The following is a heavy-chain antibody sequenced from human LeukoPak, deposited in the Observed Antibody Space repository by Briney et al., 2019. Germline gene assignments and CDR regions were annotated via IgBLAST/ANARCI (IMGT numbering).Heavy chain of an antibody. V-gene: IGHV3-64D*06. CDR2: IGRNGRST. J-gene: IGHJ4*02. CDR1: GITFDSFA. D-gene: IGHD6-19*01. CDR3: VYRISGWVY. Sequence: GGPLRLSCSASGITFDSFAMHWVRQSPGKGLEYFSGIGRNGRSTHTAHSVKGRFTISRDNSTSTLFLQMISLRDEDTAVYYCVYRISGWVYWGQGTLVTVSS.